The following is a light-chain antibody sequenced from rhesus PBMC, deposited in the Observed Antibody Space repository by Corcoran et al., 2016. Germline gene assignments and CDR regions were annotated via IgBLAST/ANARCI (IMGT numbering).Light chain of an antibody. CDR1: QGITND. Sequence: DIQMTQSPSSLSASVGDRVTITCRASQGITNDLAWYQQKQGETPKLLIYEASSLQSGIPSRFSGSGSGTDFTLTISSLQSEDFATYYCQHYYSTPWTFGQGTKVEIK. J-gene: IGKJ1*01. CDR2: EAS. CDR3: QHYYSTPWT. V-gene: IGKV1-25*01.